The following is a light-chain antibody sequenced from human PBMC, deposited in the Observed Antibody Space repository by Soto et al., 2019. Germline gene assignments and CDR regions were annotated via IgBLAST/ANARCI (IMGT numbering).Light chain of an antibody. CDR1: QSINNY. Sequence: DIQMTQSPSSLSASAGDRVTITCRASQSINNYLNWYQQKAGKAPKLLIYTASILQSGVPSRFSGSGSGAGFTFTISSQQPEDFATYSCQQFYSTVVTFGGGTKVDIK. CDR3: QQFYSTVVT. CDR2: TAS. V-gene: IGKV1-39*01. J-gene: IGKJ4*01.